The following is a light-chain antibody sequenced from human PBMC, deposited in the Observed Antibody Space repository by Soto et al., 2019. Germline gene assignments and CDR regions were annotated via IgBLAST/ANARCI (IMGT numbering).Light chain of an antibody. CDR2: AVS. J-gene: IGLJ1*01. CDR1: SRDVGGQNY. CDR3: CSHAGNNNYV. Sequence: QSVLTQPPSASGSPGQSVAISCTGTSRDVGGQNYVSWYQQHPGKAPKLIIYAVSNRPSGVPDRFSDSKSGNTASLTISGLRAEDEADYYCCSHAGNNNYVFGTGTKVTV. V-gene: IGLV2-8*01.